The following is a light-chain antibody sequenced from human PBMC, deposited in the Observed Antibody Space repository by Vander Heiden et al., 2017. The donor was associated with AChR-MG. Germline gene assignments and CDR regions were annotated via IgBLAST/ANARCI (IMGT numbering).Light chain of an antibody. J-gene: IGKJ3*01. Sequence: DIVMTQSPLSLPVTPGEPASISCGSSQSLLHSDGYYYLDWYLQKPGQSPQLLIYSGSNRASGVPDRFSGSGSGTDFTLKISRVEAEDVGVYYCMQALQTAFTFGPGTKVDIK. CDR2: SGS. CDR1: QSLLHSDGYYY. V-gene: IGKV2-28*01. CDR3: MQALQTAFT.